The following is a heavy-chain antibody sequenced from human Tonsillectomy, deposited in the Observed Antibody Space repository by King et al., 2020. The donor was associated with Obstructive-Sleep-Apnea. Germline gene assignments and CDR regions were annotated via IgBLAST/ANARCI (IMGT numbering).Heavy chain of an antibody. CDR1: GFTFDDYS. Sequence: VQLVESGGGLVQPGRALRLSCAASGFTFDDYSMHWVRQAPGKGLEWVSGISWNSGSLGYADSVKGRITISRDNAKNSLYLQMNSLRAEDTALYYCVSSSGWTSYFDYWGQGTLVTVSS. J-gene: IGHJ4*02. CDR2: ISWNSGSL. D-gene: IGHD6-19*01. CDR3: VSSSGWTSYFDY. V-gene: IGHV3-9*01.